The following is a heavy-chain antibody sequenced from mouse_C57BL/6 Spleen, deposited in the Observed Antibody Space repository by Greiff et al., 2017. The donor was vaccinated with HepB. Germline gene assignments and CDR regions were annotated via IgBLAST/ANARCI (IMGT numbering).Heavy chain of an antibody. V-gene: IGHV1-69*01. Sequence: QVQLQQPGAELVMPGASVKLSCKASGYTFTSYWMHWVKQRPGQGLEWIGEIDPSDSYTNYNQKFKGKSTLTVDKSSSTAYMQLSSLTSEDSAVYYCARTHYYGSSRGFADWGQGTLVTVSA. CDR2: IDPSDSYT. J-gene: IGHJ3*01. D-gene: IGHD1-1*01. CDR1: GYTFTSYW. CDR3: ARTHYYGSSRGFAD.